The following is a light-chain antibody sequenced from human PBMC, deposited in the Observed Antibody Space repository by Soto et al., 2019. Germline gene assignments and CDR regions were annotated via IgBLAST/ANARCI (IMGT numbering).Light chain of an antibody. CDR2: KVS. V-gene: IGKV2-30*02. CDR1: QSLVHRERNTY. CDR3: MQGSHWPPIP. Sequence: VVVTQSPLSLPVTLGQAASLSCSSSQSLVHRERNTYLSWFRQRPGQTPRRLIYKVSNREAGVPDRFSGSGSGTDFTLKISRVEAEDVGLYYCMQGSHWPPIPFGQGTRL. J-gene: IGKJ5*01.